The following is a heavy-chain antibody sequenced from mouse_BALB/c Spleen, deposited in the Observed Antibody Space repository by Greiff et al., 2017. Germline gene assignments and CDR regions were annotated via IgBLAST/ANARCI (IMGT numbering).Heavy chain of an antibody. Sequence: VKLLESGAELVRPGSSVKISCKASGYAFSSYWMNWVKQRPGQGLEWIGQIYPGDGDTFYNQKFKGKATLTVDKSSSTAHMELRSLASEDSAVYYCARDDYWGQGTTLTVSS. V-gene: IGHV1-80*01. CDR1: GYAFSSYW. J-gene: IGHJ2*01. CDR2: IYPGDGDT. CDR3: ARDDY.